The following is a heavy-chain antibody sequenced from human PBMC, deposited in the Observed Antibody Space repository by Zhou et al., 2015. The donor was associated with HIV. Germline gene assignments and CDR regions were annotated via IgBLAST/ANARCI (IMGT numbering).Heavy chain of an antibody. J-gene: IGHJ4*02. Sequence: QVQLVQSGTEVRKPGSSVKVSCRASGGTFNNFGITWLRQAPGQGPEWMGDIIPIFGTVMYAPKFQGRVTMTADKRTATVYMQLSSLRSEDTAVYFCANDGTQYLDSRHGHGPRLGGLNHWAQGTLVTVSA. V-gene: IGHV1-69*06. D-gene: IGHD3-16*01. CDR2: IIPIFGTV. CDR3: ANDGTQYLDSRHGHGPRLGGLNH. CDR1: GGTFNNFG.